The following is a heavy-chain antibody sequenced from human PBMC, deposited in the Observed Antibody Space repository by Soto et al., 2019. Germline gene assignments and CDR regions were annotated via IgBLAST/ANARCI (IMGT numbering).Heavy chain of an antibody. D-gene: IGHD6-19*01. Sequence: QVQLVQSGAEVKKSGASVKVSCKASADTFTSHGFSWVRQAPGQGLEWMGWISNYNVNTKYADKFQGRVTMTTDTSTSTAYMELRSLRSDDTAVYYCMLHINGWYILSPTNDYWGQGTLVTVSS. J-gene: IGHJ4*02. CDR2: ISNYNVNT. V-gene: IGHV1-18*01. CDR1: ADTFTSHG. CDR3: MLHINGWYILSPTNDY.